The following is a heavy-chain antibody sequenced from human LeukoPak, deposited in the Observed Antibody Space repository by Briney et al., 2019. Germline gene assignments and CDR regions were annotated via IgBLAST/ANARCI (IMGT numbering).Heavy chain of an antibody. CDR1: GYSFTSYW. V-gene: IGHV5-51*01. J-gene: IGHJ3*02. CDR2: IYSGDSDT. Sequence: GESLKISCKGSGYSFTSYWIGWVRQMPGKGLEWMGIIYSGDSDTRYSPSFQGQVTISADKSISTAYLQWSSLKASDTAMYYCARHGSSGYYTEAFDIWGQGTMVTVSS. CDR3: ARHGSSGYYTEAFDI. D-gene: IGHD3-22*01.